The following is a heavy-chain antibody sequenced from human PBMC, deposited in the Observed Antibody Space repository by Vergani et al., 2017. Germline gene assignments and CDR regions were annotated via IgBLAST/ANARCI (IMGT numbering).Heavy chain of an antibody. CDR1: GFTFNHYA. D-gene: IGHD5-12*01. CDR2: ISGSGGST. V-gene: IGHV3-23*01. CDR3: AKANPRNSGYDYLYYYHAMDV. J-gene: IGHJ6*02. Sequence: EVQLLESGGDLVQPGGSLRLSCAASGFTFNHYAMNWVRQAPGKGLEWVSGISGSGGSTYYAGSGKGRFTISRVSSKNTLYLQMNSLSAGDTAVYDCAKANPRNSGYDYLYYYHAMDVWGQGTTVTVSS.